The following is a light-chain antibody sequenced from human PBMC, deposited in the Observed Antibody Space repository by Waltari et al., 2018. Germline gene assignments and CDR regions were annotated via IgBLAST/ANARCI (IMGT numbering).Light chain of an antibody. J-gene: IGLJ1*01. V-gene: IGLV1-44*01. CDR3: AAWDDSLNGYV. CDR1: SSNIGSNT. CDR2: SNN. Sequence: QSVLTQPPSASGTPGQRVTISCSGSSSNIGSNTVNWYQQLPGTAPKLLIYSNNRRPPGLPDRFLGSKSGTSSSLAISGLQSADEADYYCAAWDDSLNGYVFGTGTKVTVL.